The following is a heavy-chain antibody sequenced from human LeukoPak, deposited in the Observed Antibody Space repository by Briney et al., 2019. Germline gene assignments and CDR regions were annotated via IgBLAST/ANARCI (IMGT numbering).Heavy chain of an antibody. J-gene: IGHJ1*01. D-gene: IGHD3-3*01. Sequence: GGSLRLSCAASGFTFSSYGMSWVRQAPGKGLEWVSAISGSGGSTYYADSVKGRFTISRDNSKNTLYLQMNSLRAEDTAVYYCARDVLRFLEWLFRGYFQHWGQGTLVTVSS. V-gene: IGHV3-23*01. CDR2: ISGSGGST. CDR1: GFTFSSYG. CDR3: ARDVLRFLEWLFRGYFQH.